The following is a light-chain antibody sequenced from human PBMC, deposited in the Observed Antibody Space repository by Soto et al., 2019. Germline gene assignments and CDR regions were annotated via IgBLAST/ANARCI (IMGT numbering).Light chain of an antibody. CDR2: DAS. J-gene: IGKJ1*01. CDR3: QQFSLYWA. Sequence: IQMTQSPSTLSASVGGTVNISCRASQSISVSLAWYQQKPGKAPRLMIYDASTLQGGVPSRFSGSGYGTEFILTISSLQPDDFATYYCQQFSLYWAFGQGTKVDIK. CDR1: QSISVS. V-gene: IGKV1-5*01.